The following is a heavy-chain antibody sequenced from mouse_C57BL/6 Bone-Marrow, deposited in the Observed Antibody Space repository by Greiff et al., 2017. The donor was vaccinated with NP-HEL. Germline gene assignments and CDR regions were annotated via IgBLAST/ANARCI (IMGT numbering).Heavy chain of an antibody. CDR2: IYPGDGDT. D-gene: IGHD1-1*01. V-gene: IGHV1-82*01. CDR1: GYAFSSSW. CDR3: ERGYYGSLSYWYFDV. J-gene: IGHJ1*03. Sequence: QVQLQQSGPELVKPGASVKISCKASGYAFSSSWMNWVKQRPGKGLEWIGRIYPGDGDTNYNGKFKGKATLTADKSSSTAYMQLSSLTSEDSAVYFCERGYYGSLSYWYFDVWGTGTTVTVSS.